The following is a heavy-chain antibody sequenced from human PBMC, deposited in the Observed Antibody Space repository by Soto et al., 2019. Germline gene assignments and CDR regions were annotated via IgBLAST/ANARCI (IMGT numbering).Heavy chain of an antibody. CDR2: INHSGST. CDR3: ARVGLHLGELSLYYFDY. CDR1: GGSFSGYY. D-gene: IGHD3-16*02. J-gene: IGHJ4*02. V-gene: IGHV4-34*01. Sequence: QVQLQQWGAGLLKPSETLSLTCAVYGGSFSGYYWSWIRQPPGKGLEWIGEINHSGSTNYNPSLKSRVTMSVDTSKNQFSLKLSSVTAADTAVYYCARVGLHLGELSLYYFDYWGQGTLVTVSS.